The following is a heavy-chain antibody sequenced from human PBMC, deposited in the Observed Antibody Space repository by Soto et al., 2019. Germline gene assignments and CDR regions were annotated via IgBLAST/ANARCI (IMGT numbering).Heavy chain of an antibody. CDR1: GGSISSYH. CDR2: FYTNGIS. Sequence: SFTCTVSGGSISSYHWSWIRQSAGQGLEWIGRFYTNGISHYNPSLKSRLSMSADTSKNQLSLTLTSVTAADTGVYYCARAGNEHGVDVWGQGTTVTVSS. CDR3: ARAGNEHGVDV. V-gene: IGHV4-4*07. J-gene: IGHJ6*02. D-gene: IGHD3-10*01.